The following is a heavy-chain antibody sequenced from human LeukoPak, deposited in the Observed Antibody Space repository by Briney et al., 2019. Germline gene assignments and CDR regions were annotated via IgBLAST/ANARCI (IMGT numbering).Heavy chain of an antibody. D-gene: IGHD5-12*01. Sequence: GGSLRPSCAASGFTFSNYWMSWVRQAPGKGLEWVAHINQDGSEEHYMDSVKARFIISRDNAKNSLSLQMDSLRAEDTAVYYCVRDGGVSGYDLLDYWGQGTLVTVSS. CDR2: INQDGSEE. V-gene: IGHV3-7*01. J-gene: IGHJ4*02. CDR3: VRDGGVSGYDLLDY. CDR1: GFTFSNYW.